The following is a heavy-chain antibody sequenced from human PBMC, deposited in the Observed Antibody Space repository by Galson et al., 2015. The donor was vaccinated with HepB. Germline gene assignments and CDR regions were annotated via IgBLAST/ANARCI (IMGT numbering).Heavy chain of an antibody. D-gene: IGHD6-19*01. Sequence: SLRLYCAASRFSFNNYDMHWVRQTPGKGLEWVAIIWYDGSKKDYADSVKGRFAVSRDNSKNSLYLQMNSLSDADTGVYYCARGAWGLAVGHSPWSWFDPWGLGTLVTVSS. J-gene: IGHJ5*02. CDR2: IWYDGSKK. CDR1: RFSFNNYD. V-gene: IGHV3-33*01. CDR3: ARGAWGLAVGHSPWSWFDP.